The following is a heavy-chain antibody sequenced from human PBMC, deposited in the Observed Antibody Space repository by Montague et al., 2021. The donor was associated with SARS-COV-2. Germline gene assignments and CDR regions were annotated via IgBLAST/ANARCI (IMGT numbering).Heavy chain of an antibody. V-gene: IGHV3-53*01. CDR2: IYSGGST. CDR1: GFNVSSNY. CDR3: ARDGPVEESSGYHIY. J-gene: IGHJ4*02. Sequence: SMRLSCAASGFNVSSNYMSWVRQAPVKGLEWVSVIYSGGSTEYAXSVRGRFTISRDNSKNTLYLQMNSLRAEDTAVYFCARDGPVEESSGYHIYWGQGTLVTVSS. D-gene: IGHD6-25*01.